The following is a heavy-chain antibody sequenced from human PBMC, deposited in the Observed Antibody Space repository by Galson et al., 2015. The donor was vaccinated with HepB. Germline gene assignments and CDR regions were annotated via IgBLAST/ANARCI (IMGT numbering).Heavy chain of an antibody. Sequence: SLRLSCAASGFTFSSYAMSWVRQAPGKGLEWVSAISGSGGSTYYADSVKGRFTISRDNSKNTLYLQMNSLRAEDTAVYYCAKAYYYDSSGYSSPFDYWGQGTLVTVSS. CDR1: GFTFSSYA. CDR2: ISGSGGST. D-gene: IGHD3-22*01. CDR3: AKAYYYDSSGYSSPFDY. J-gene: IGHJ4*02. V-gene: IGHV3-23*01.